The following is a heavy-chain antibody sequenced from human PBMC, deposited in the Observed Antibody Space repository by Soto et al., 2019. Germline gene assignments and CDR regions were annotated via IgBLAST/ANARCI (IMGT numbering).Heavy chain of an antibody. J-gene: IGHJ3*02. CDR2: IYYSGST. V-gene: IGHV4-39*01. Sequence: SETLSLTCTVSGGSISSSSYYWGWIRQPPGKGLEWIGSIYYSGSTYYNPSLKSRVTISVDTSKNQFSLKLSSVTAADTAVYYCARHRTSGAAGPAYYAFDIWGQGTMVTVSS. CDR3: ARHRTSGAAGPAYYAFDI. CDR1: GGSISSSSYY. D-gene: IGHD6-13*01.